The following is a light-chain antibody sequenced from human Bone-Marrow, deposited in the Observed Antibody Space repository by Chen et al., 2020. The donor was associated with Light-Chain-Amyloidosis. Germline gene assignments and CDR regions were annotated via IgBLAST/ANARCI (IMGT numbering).Light chain of an antibody. CDR1: SSDVGGDNH. V-gene: IGLV2-14*01. CDR2: EVT. Sequence: QSALTQPASVSGSPGQSITISCTGTSSDVGGDNHVSWYQQHPDKAPKLMIYEVTNRPSWVPDSFSGSKSDNTASLTISGLQTEDEADYFCSSYTIPNTLVFGSGTRVTVL. J-gene: IGLJ1*01. CDR3: SSYTIPNTLV.